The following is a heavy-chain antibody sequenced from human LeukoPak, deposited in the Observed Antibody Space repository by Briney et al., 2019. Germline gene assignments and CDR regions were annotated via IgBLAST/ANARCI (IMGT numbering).Heavy chain of an antibody. CDR2: IRFEGSKT. CDR1: GFTFRLFG. CDR3: AKVKTDILIPDS. J-gene: IGHJ5*01. V-gene: IGHV3-30*02. D-gene: IGHD2-21*02. Sequence: GGSLRLSCAASGFTFRLFGMHCVPEAPDKGLEWVSFIRFEGSKTYHADSVKGRFTISRDNSKNTLYLQMNSLTSEDATVYYCAKVKTDILIPDSWGQGTLVTVSS.